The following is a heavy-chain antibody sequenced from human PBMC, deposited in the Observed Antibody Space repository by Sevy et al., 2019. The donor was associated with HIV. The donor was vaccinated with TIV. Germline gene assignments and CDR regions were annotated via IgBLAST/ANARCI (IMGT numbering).Heavy chain of an antibody. CDR2: IKEDGKET. CDR3: ARDKNSAMVTRFDF. D-gene: IGHD5-18*01. CDR1: GFTVSNYW. Sequence: GGSLRLSCVASGFTVSNYWMNWVRQAPGMGLEWVAKIKEDGKETYYVDSVKGRFTISRDNAKNSLYLQMTRLRAEDTAVYYCARDKNSAMVTRFDFWGQGTLVTVSS. V-gene: IGHV3-7*03. J-gene: IGHJ4*02.